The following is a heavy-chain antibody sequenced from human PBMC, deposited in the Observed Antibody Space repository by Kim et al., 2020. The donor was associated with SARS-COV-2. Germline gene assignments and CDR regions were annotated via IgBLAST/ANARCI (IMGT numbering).Heavy chain of an antibody. CDR1: GFTFNTYW. J-gene: IGHJ4*02. CDR2: INLDGTRK. CDR3: ARENGYKNDY. V-gene: IGHV3-7*01. Sequence: GGSLRLSCAASGFTFNTYWMSWGHQAPGKGPEWVANINLDGTRKSYMDSVKGRFTISRDNAENSLYLQMNSLRAEDTAVYYCARENGYKNDYWGLGTLVTVSS. D-gene: IGHD5-18*01.